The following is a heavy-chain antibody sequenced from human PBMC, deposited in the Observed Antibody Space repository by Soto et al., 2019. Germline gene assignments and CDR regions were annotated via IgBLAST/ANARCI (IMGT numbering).Heavy chain of an antibody. Sequence: QAQLVQSGPEVKKPGSSVKVSCKSSGGKFSTDVFTWVRQAPGQGLEWMGGIITVFRTTMYAQNFQDRVTLSADESTSTAFMEVRGLRSEDTAVYYCARGDNRGYGVDVWGPGTTVTVSS. CDR2: IITVFRTT. V-gene: IGHV1-69*12. CDR1: GGKFSTDV. CDR3: ARGDNRGYGVDV. J-gene: IGHJ6*02. D-gene: IGHD3-10*01.